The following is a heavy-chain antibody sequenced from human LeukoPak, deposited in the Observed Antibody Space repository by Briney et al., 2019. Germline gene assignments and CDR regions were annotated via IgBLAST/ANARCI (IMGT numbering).Heavy chain of an antibody. CDR2: IFYSGTT. Sequence: SETLSLTCTVSGGSISSRSYYWGWIRQPPGKGLEWIGRIFYSGTTYYNPSLKSRVTISVDPSKNQFSLRLSSVTAADTAVYYCASENCSGTSCSSFDYWGQGTLVTVSS. CDR3: ASENCSGTSCSSFDY. D-gene: IGHD2-2*01. J-gene: IGHJ4*02. CDR1: GGSISSRSYY. V-gene: IGHV4-39*01.